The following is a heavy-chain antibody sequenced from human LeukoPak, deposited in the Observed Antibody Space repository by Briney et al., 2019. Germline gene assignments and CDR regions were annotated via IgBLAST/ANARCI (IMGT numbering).Heavy chain of an antibody. Sequence: SETLSLTCTVSSGSISSYHWGWVRQPPGKGLEWVGRIYTTGTTHYNPSLKSRLAMSVATSTNQFSLNLTSVTAADTAVYYCGRQGYTGSHYFIDFWSQGTLVAVS. J-gene: IGHJ4*02. CDR2: IYTTGTT. CDR1: SGSISSYH. D-gene: IGHD1-26*01. CDR3: GRQGYTGSHYFIDF. V-gene: IGHV4-4*07.